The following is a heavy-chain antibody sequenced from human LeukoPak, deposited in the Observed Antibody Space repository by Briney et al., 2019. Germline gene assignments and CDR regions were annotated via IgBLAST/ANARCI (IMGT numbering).Heavy chain of an antibody. V-gene: IGHV4-38-2*02. CDR3: ARAGYYYGSGRKRDYYGMGV. Sequence: SETLSLTCTVSGYSISSGYYWGWIRQPPGKGLEWIGSIYHSGSTYYNPSLKSRVTISVDTSKNQFSLKLSSVTAADTAVYYCARAGYYYGSGRKRDYYGMGVWGQGTTVTVSS. CDR1: GYSISSGYY. CDR2: IYHSGST. J-gene: IGHJ6*02. D-gene: IGHD3-10*01.